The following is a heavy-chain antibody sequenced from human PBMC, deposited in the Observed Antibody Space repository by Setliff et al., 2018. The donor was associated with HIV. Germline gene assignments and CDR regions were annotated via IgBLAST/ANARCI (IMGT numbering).Heavy chain of an antibody. D-gene: IGHD3-10*01. CDR3: ARDSYAPI. Sequence: PGGSLRLSCAASGFIFSNFAMHWVRQGPDKGLEWVAFIRSDETNKYYSDSVKGRFTISRDTSKNTLFLQINSLRPEDTAVYYCARDSYAPIWGQGTMVTVSS. CDR2: IRSDETNK. J-gene: IGHJ3*02. CDR1: GFIFSNFA. V-gene: IGHV3-30*02.